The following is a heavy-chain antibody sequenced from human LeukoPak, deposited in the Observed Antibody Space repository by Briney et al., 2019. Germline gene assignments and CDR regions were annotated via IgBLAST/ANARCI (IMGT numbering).Heavy chain of an antibody. CDR3: ARRRDLYSGSYYPFDY. D-gene: IGHD1-26*01. Sequence: GESLKISCVGSGYNFLHYWIAWVRQRPGKGLEWMGIIYPGDSETTYSPSFRGQVTISVDTSISTAYLQWSSLKASDTAMYYCARRRDLYSGSYYPFDYWGQGTLVTVSS. J-gene: IGHJ4*02. V-gene: IGHV5-51*01. CDR2: IYPGDSET. CDR1: GYNFLHYW.